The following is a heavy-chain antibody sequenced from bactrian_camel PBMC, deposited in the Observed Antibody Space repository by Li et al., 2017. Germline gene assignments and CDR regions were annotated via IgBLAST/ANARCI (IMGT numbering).Heavy chain of an antibody. Sequence: DVQLVESGGGLVQPGRSLRLSCTASGFTFDIYGMSWVRQAPGKGPEWVSGINRSGTTTFYSESVKGRFTISHDNAKNSVDLQMNSLKPDDTAVYYCAATGQMLSVAGCCTQGTQVTVS. CDR1: GFTFDIYG. D-gene: IGHD1*01. CDR2: INRSGTTT. V-gene: IGHV3S31*01. J-gene: IGHJ4*01.